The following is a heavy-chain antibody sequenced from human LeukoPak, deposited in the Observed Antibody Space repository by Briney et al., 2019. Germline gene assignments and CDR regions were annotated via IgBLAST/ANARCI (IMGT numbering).Heavy chain of an antibody. CDR3: ARDNSRYSRSYNWFDP. J-gene: IGHJ5*02. CDR1: GFTFSGYA. Sequence: QPGRSLRLSCAASGFTFSGYAMHWVRQAPGKGLEWVAVISYDGSNKYYADSVKGRFTISRDNSKNTLYLQMNSLRAEDTAVYYCARDNSRYSRSYNWFDPWGQGTLVTVSS. D-gene: IGHD6-6*01. CDR2: ISYDGSNK. V-gene: IGHV3-30-3*01.